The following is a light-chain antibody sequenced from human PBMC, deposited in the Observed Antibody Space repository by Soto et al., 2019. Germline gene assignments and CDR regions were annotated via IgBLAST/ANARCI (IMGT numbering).Light chain of an antibody. J-gene: IGKJ2*01. CDR3: QQYNNWPYT. V-gene: IGKV3-15*01. Sequence: EIVMTQSPATLSVSTGERATLSCRASQSVSSNLAWYQQKPGQALRLLIYGASTRATGIPARFSGSGSGTEFTLTISSPQSEDFAVYYCQQYNNWPYTFGQGTKLEIK. CDR2: GAS. CDR1: QSVSSN.